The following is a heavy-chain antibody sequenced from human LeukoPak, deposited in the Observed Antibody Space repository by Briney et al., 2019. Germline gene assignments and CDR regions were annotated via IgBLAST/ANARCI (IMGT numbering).Heavy chain of an antibody. V-gene: IGHV4-59*12. CDR3: ARGGSNYYGSGSYSKIDY. D-gene: IGHD3-10*01. J-gene: IGHJ4*02. CDR2: IYYSGST. Sequence: SETLSLTCTVSGGSISSYYWSWIRQPPGKGLEWIGYIYYSGSTNYNPSLKSRVTISVDTSKNQFSLKLSSVTAADTAVYYCARGGSNYYGSGSYSKIDYWGQGTLVTVSS. CDR1: GGSISSYY.